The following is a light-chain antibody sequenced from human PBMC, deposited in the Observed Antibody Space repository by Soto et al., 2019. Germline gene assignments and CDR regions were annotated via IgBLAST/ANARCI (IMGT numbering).Light chain of an antibody. CDR1: QSLLHSNGYNY. CDR2: LGS. J-gene: IGKJ3*01. Sequence: DIVMTQSPLSLPVTPGEPASISCRSSQSLLHSNGYNYLDWYLQKPGQSPQLLIYLGSNRSSGGPDRFSGSGSGTDFTLKISRVEAEDVGVYYCMQALQTLTFTFGPGTKVDIK. V-gene: IGKV2-28*01. CDR3: MQALQTLTFT.